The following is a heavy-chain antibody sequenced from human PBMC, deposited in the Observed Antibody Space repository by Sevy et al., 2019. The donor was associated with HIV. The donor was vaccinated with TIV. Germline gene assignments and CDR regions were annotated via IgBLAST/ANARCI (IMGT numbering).Heavy chain of an antibody. Sequence: GGSLRLSCAASGFTFSSYEMNWVRQAPGKGLEWVSYISSSGSTIYYADSVKGRFTISRDNAKNSLYLQMSSLRAEDTAVYYCARGGYDYVWGSYRDIYIDYWGQGTLVTVSS. V-gene: IGHV3-48*03. D-gene: IGHD3-16*02. J-gene: IGHJ4*02. CDR1: GFTFSSYE. CDR3: ARGGYDYVWGSYRDIYIDY. CDR2: ISSSGSTI.